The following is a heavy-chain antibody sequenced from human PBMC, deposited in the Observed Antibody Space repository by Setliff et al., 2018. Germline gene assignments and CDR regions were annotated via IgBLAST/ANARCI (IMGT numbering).Heavy chain of an antibody. V-gene: IGHV4-59*01. CDR3: ARGDYFYYYMDV. CDR1: GDSINNFY. J-gene: IGHJ6*03. Sequence: SETLSLTCTVSGDSINNFYWTWIRQPPGKGLEWIGYIYHSGGTSYNPSLKSRVTISVDTSKNQFSLNLSSVTAADTAVYYCARGDYFYYYMDVWGIGTTVTVSS. CDR2: IYHSGGT.